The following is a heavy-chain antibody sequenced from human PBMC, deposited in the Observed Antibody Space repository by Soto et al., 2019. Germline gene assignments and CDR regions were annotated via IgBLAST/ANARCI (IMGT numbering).Heavy chain of an antibody. CDR2: IYYRGST. D-gene: IGHD1-26*01. V-gene: IGHV4-59*11. Sequence: SETLSLTCTVSCGSSSSHYWSWVRQAPGKGLEWIGHIYYRGSTTYNPSLRSRSTISVDTSNNQFSLKLNSVTTADTAVYYCARDGREASGMDVWGQGTKVTVSS. CDR3: ARDGREASGMDV. CDR1: CGSSSSHY. J-gene: IGHJ6*02.